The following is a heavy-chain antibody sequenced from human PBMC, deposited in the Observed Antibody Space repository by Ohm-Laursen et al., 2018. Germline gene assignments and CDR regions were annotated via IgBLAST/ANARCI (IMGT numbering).Heavy chain of an antibody. CDR3: AKVYYCSGGSCYSWELTNGFDI. D-gene: IGHD2-15*01. V-gene: IGHV3-23*01. CDR1: GFSFSSHG. Sequence: LSLTCAGSGFSFSSHGMHWVRQAPGKGLEWVSALSGGGDSTYYADSVKGRFTISRDNSKNTVHLQMNSLRAEDTAVYYCAKVYYCSGGSCYSWELTNGFDIWGQGTMVTVSS. J-gene: IGHJ3*02. CDR2: LSGGGDST.